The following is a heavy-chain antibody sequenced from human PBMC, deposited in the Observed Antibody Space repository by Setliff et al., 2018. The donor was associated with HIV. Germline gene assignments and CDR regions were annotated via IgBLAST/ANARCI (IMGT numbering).Heavy chain of an antibody. Sequence: KPSETLSLTCPISGGSITSHYWSWIRQPPGKGLEWIGYVFYTGGTNYRPSLRGRVTISVDTSKNHFSLKLSSVTAADTAVYYCAKTIRGYISGDYMDVWGKGTTVTVSS. D-gene: IGHD5-18*01. J-gene: IGHJ6*03. CDR2: VFYTGGT. V-gene: IGHV4-59*11. CDR1: GGSITSHY. CDR3: AKTIRGYISGDYMDV.